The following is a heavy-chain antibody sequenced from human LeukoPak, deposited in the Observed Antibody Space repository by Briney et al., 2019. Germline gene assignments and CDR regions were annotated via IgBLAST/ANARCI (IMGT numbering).Heavy chain of an antibody. CDR1: GGSISSYY. Sequence: SETLSLTCTVSGGSISSYYWSWIRQPPGQGLEWIGYISDSGSTNYNPFLKSRITISGDTPGNQVSLKLSSVTAADPAVYYCARKISYLSVFDYWGQGTLVTVSS. V-gene: IGHV4-59*01. J-gene: IGHJ4*02. D-gene: IGHD3-3*01. CDR2: ISDSGST. CDR3: ARKISYLSVFDY.